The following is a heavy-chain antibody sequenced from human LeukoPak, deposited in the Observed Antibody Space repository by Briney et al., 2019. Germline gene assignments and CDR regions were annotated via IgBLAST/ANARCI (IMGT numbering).Heavy chain of an antibody. CDR1: GYTFSSYW. J-gene: IGHJ4*02. Sequence: PGQSLNISCKGSGYTFSSYWTGWVRQMPGKGLELMGIIYPGDSEARYRPSFQGQVIISVDKSINTAYLQWSSLKASDTAMYYCARSPGRTNRFDYWGLGTLVTVSS. CDR2: IYPGDSEA. V-gene: IGHV5-51*03. CDR3: ARSPGRTNRFDY. D-gene: IGHD1-14*01.